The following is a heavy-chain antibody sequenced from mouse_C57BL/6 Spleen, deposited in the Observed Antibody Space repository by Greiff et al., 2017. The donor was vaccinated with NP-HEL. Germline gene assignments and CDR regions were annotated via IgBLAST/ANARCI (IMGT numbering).Heavy chain of an antibody. CDR3: ARRTLENYAMDY. CDR2: ISSGGSYT. J-gene: IGHJ4*01. Sequence: EVKLMESGGDLVKPGGSLKLSCAASGFTFSSYGMSWVRQTPDKRLEWVATISSGGSYTYYPDSVKGRFTISRDNAKNTLYLQMSSLKSEDTAMYYCARRTLENYAMDYWGQGTSVTVSS. CDR1: GFTFSSYG. V-gene: IGHV5-6*02.